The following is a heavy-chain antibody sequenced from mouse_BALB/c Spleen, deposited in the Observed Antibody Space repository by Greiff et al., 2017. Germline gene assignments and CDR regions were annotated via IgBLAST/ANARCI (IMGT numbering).Heavy chain of an antibody. J-gene: IGHJ4*01. CDR2: INPGSGGT. D-gene: IGHD2-13*01. CDR3: AREEGDLSMDY. Sequence: QVQLKQSGAELVRLGTSVKVSCKASGYAFTIYLIAWVKQRPGQGLEWIGAINPGSGGTNYNEKFKGKVTLAADKSSSTAYMQLSSLTSDDSAVYFCAREEGDLSMDYWGQGTSVTVSS. V-gene: IGHV1-54*01. CDR1: GYAFTIYL.